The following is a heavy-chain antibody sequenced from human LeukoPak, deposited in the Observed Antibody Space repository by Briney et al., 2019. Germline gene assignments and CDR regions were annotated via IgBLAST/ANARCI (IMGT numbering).Heavy chain of an antibody. CDR1: GYTFTGYY. CDR2: INPASGGT. V-gene: IGHV1-2*02. D-gene: IGHD6-13*01. Sequence: ASVKVSCKASGYTFTGYYMHWVRQAPGQGLEWMGWINPASGGTNYAQKFQGRVTMTRDTSITTVYMNLSRLRFDDTAIFYCARGQGVSSLRRMDVWGQGTTVTVSS. CDR3: ARGQGVSSLRRMDV. J-gene: IGHJ6*02.